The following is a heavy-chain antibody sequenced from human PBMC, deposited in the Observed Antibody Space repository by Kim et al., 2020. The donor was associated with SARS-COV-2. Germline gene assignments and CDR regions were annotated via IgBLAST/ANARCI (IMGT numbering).Heavy chain of an antibody. D-gene: IGHD3-3*01. CDR3: ARGDYDFWGGYYIPNWFAP. CDR1: GYTFTSYA. Sequence: ASVKVSCKASGYTFTSYAMNWVRQAPGQGLEWMGWINTNTGNPTYAQGFTGRFVFSLDTSVSTAYLQISSLKAEDTAVYYCARGDYDFWGGYYIPNWFAPWGQGTLVTVSS. V-gene: IGHV7-4-1*02. CDR2: INTNTGNP. J-gene: IGHJ5*02.